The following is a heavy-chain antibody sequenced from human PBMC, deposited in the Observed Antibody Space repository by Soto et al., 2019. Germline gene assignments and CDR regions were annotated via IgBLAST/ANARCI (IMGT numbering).Heavy chain of an antibody. CDR2: IYYSGST. V-gene: IGHV4-30-4*01. J-gene: IGHJ4*02. CDR3: ARADSSGYSXFDY. CDR1: GGSISSGDYY. Sequence: SETLSLTCTVSGGSISSGDYYWSWSRQPPGTGLEWIGYIYYSGSTYYNPSLESRVTISVDTSKNQFSLKLSSVTAADTAVYYCARADSSGYSXFDYWGQGSLVTVSS. D-gene: IGHD3-22*01.